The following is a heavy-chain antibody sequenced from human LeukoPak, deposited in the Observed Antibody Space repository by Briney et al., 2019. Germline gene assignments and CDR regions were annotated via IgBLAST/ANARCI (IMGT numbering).Heavy chain of an antibody. Sequence: GGSLRLSCAASGFTFSSYAMNWVRQAPGKGLEWVSSIIGGSRHIHYADSVKGRFTTYRDNSQNTLYMQMNSLRAEDTAVYYCAKDQGTAIFGVIIPDWYFDLWGRGTLVTVSS. CDR3: AKDQGTAIFGVIIPDWYFDL. D-gene: IGHD3-3*01. CDR1: GFTFSSYA. CDR2: IIGGSRHI. V-gene: IGHV3-23*01. J-gene: IGHJ2*01.